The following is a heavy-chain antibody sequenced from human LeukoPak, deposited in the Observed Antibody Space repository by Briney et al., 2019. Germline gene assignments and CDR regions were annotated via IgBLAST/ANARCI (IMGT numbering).Heavy chain of an antibody. V-gene: IGHV3-9*01. CDR3: AKLAKYFYGSETYYFFEH. D-gene: IGHD3-10*01. CDR2: ISWNSGSI. CDR1: GFTFDDYA. Sequence: GGSLRLSCAASGFTFDDYAMDWVRQAPGKGLEWVSGISWNSGSIGYADSVKGRFTISRDNAKKSLYLQMNSLRVEDTAVYYCAKLAKYFYGSETYYFFEHWGQGTPVTASS. J-gene: IGHJ4*02.